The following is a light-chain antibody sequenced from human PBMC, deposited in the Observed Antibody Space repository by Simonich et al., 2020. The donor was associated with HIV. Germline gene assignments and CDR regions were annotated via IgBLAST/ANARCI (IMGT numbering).Light chain of an antibody. Sequence: QSALTQPPSASGSPGQSVTISCTGTSSDVGAYNYVSWYPQNPGKAPKLMIYEVSKRPSGVPDRCSGSKSGNTASLTVSGLQAEDEADYYCCSYAGSFIWVFGGGTKLTVL. J-gene: IGLJ3*02. CDR3: CSYAGSFIWV. CDR1: SSDVGAYNY. V-gene: IGLV2-8*01. CDR2: EVS.